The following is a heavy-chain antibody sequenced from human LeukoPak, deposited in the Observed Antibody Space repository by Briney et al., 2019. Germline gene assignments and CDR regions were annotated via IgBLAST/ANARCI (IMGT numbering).Heavy chain of an antibody. J-gene: IGHJ4*02. CDR2: ISYDGSNK. CDR3: ARVSYDFWSGYLDYFDY. D-gene: IGHD3-3*01. Sequence: GGSLRLSCAASGFTFSSYNMNWVRQAPGKGLEWVAVISYDGSNKYYADSMKGRFTISRDNSKNTLYLQMNSLRAEDTAVYYCARVSYDFWSGYLDYFDYWGQGTLVTVSS. V-gene: IGHV3-30*03. CDR1: GFTFSSYN.